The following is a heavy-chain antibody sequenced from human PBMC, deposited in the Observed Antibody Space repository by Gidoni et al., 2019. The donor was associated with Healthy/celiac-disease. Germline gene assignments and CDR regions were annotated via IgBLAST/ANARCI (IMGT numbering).Heavy chain of an antibody. CDR3: ARGAITVTTYRYYYGMDV. V-gene: IGHV4-34*01. D-gene: IGHD4-17*01. CDR2: INHSGST. CDR1: GGSFSGYY. J-gene: IGHJ6*02. Sequence: QVQLQQWCSGLFKPSETLSLTCAVYGGSFSGYYWSWIRQPPGKGLEWIGEINHSGSTNYNPSLKNRVNISVDTSKNKFSLKLSSVTAAETAVYYCARGAITVTTYRYYYGMDVWGQGTTVTVS.